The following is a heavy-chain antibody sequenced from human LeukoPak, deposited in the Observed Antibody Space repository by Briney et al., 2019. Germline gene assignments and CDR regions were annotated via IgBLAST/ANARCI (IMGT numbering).Heavy chain of an antibody. D-gene: IGHD1-7*01. CDR3: VWNSEHYFDF. CDR1: GFTFTNAW. CDR2: IKNKGEGETT. V-gene: IGHV3-15*01. J-gene: IGHJ4*02. Sequence: GGSLRLSCAASGFTFTNAWMSWVRQAPGKGLEWVGRIKNKGEGETTDYAVPVKGRFTISRDDSENTLFLQMHSLETEDTALYYCVWNSEHYFDFWGQGSLVTVSS.